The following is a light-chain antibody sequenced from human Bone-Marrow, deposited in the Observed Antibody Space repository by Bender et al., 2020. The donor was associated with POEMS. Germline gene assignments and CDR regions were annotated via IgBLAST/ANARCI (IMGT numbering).Light chain of an antibody. Sequence: QSVLTQPPSASGTPGQRVTISCSGGSSNIGAHSVHWYQHLPGTAPQLLIYSSHRRPSEVPDRFSGHRSGTSASLAISGLQSEDEADYYCAVWDDSLNGWVFGGETKLTVL. CDR3: AVWDDSLNGWV. CDR1: SSNIGAHS. V-gene: IGLV1-44*01. J-gene: IGLJ3*02. CDR2: SSH.